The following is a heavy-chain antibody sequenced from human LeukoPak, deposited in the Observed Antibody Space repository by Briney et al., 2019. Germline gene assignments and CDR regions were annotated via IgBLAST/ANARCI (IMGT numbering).Heavy chain of an antibody. V-gene: IGHV4-39*07. CDR1: GGSIISSSYY. D-gene: IGHD6-13*01. CDR3: AREIKSSWYVY. Sequence: PSETLSLTCTVSGGSIISSSYYWGWIRQPPGKGLEWIGSIYYSGSTYYSPSLKSRVTISVDTSKNQFSPKLSSVTAADTAVYYCAREIKSSWYVYWGQGTLVTVSS. J-gene: IGHJ4*02. CDR2: IYYSGST.